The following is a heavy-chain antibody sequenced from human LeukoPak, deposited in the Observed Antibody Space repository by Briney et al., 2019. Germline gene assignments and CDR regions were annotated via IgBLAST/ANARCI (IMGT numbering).Heavy chain of an antibody. J-gene: IGHJ4*02. Sequence: QTGGSLRLSCAASGFTFSSYAMHWVRQAPGKGLEWVAVISYDGSNKYYADSVKGRFTISRDNSKNTLYLQMNSLRAEDTAVYYCARAYCSSTSCWPFDYWGQGTLVTVSS. CDR3: ARAYCSSTSCWPFDY. V-gene: IGHV3-30*04. CDR1: GFTFSSYA. CDR2: ISYDGSNK. D-gene: IGHD2-2*01.